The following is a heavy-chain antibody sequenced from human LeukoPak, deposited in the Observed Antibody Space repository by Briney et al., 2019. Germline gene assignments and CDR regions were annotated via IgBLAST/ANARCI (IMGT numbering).Heavy chain of an antibody. Sequence: SVKGRFTISRDNSKNTLYLQMNSLRAEDTAVYYCARGEARYYDSSGYYYQVDYYYYGMDVWGQGTTVTVSS. D-gene: IGHD3-22*01. V-gene: IGHV3-30*01. J-gene: IGHJ6*02. CDR3: ARGEARYYDSSGYYYQVDYYYYGMDV.